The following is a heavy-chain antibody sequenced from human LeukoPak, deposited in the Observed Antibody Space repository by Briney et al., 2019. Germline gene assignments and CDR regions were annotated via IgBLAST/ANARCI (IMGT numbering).Heavy chain of an antibody. CDR1: GYTFTSYD. D-gene: IGHD1-26*01. CDR2: MNPNSGNT. Sequence: ASVKVSCKASGYTFTSYDINWVRQATGQGLEWMGWMNPNSGNTGYAQKFQGRVTITRNTSISTAYMELSSVTAADTAVYYCARIGGSFYFYYYMDVWGKGTTVTVSS. CDR3: ARIGGSFYFYYYMDV. J-gene: IGHJ6*03. V-gene: IGHV1-8*03.